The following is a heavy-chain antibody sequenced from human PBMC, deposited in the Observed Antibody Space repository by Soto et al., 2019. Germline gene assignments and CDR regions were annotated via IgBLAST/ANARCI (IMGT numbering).Heavy chain of an antibody. CDR3: ARDSTATLLDY. J-gene: IGHJ4*02. D-gene: IGHD4-17*01. CDR2: IYHSGST. Sequence: PSETLSLTCVVPGGPLSSSGYFWSWIRQPPGKGLEWIGYIYHSGSTYYNPSLKSRVTISVDRSKNQFPLKLSSVTAADTAVYYCARDSTATLLDYWGQGTLVTVSS. V-gene: IGHV4-30-2*01. CDR1: GGPLSSSGYF.